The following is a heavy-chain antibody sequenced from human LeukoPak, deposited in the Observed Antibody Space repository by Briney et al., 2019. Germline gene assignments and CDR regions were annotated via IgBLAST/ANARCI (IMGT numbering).Heavy chain of an antibody. Sequence: KVSCKGSGYTFPNYWIGWVRQMPGKGLEWMGTIYPGDSNTRYSPSFQGQVTISADKSISTAYLQWSSLKASDTAMYYCARFAYGSDYFPGHYWGQGTLVTVSS. CDR3: ARFAYGSDYFPGHY. CDR1: GYTFPNYW. J-gene: IGHJ4*02. V-gene: IGHV5-51*01. CDR2: IYPGDSNT. D-gene: IGHD3-22*01.